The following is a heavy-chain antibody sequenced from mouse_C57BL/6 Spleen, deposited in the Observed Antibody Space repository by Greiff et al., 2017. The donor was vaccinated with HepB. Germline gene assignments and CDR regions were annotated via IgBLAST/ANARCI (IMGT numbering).Heavy chain of an antibody. D-gene: IGHD2-13*01. CDR1: GYTFTSYW. CDR3: ARRRLDYAMDY. J-gene: IGHJ4*01. V-gene: IGHV1-61*01. Sequence: QVQLKQPGAELVRPGSSVKLSCKASGYTFTSYWMDWVKQRPGQGLEWIGNIYPSDSETHYNQKFKDKATLTVDKSSSTAYMQLSSLTSEDSAVYYCARRRLDYAMDYWGQGTSVTVSS. CDR2: IYPSDSET.